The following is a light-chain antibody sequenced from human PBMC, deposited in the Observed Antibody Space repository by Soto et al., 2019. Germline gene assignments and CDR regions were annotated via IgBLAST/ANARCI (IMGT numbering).Light chain of an antibody. Sequence: QSALTQPPSASGSPGQSVTISCTGTTSDAGGYNYVSWYQQHPGQAPKVIIYEVNKRSSGVPDRFSGSKSGNTASLTVSGLQSDDEADYFCCSYTASTIYVFGTGTKVTVL. CDR1: TSDAGGYNY. V-gene: IGLV2-8*01. J-gene: IGLJ1*01. CDR2: EVN. CDR3: CSYTASTIYV.